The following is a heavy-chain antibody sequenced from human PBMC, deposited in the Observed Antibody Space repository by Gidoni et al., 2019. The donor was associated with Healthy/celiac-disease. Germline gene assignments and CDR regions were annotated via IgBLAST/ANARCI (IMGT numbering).Heavy chain of an antibody. J-gene: IGHJ6*02. CDR3: ADSSGYSLYYYYGMDV. V-gene: IGHV1-69*01. D-gene: IGHD3-22*01. Sequence: QVQLVQSGAEVKKPGSSVKVSCKASGGPFSSYAISWVRQAPGQGLEWMGGITPSFGKANYAQKFQGRVTITADESTSTAYMELSSLRSEDTAVYYCADSSGYSLYYYYGMDVWGQGTTVTVSS. CDR2: ITPSFGKA. CDR1: GGPFSSYA.